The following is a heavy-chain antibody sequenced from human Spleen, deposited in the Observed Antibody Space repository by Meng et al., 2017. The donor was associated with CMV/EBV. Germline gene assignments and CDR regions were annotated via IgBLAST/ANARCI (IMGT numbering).Heavy chain of an antibody. CDR1: GFTFRSYA. J-gene: IGHJ4*02. Sequence: GVLKLSCAASGFTFRSYAMTWVRQAPGKGLEWVSDISGSGGSTFYADSVKGRFTISRDNSKNTLNLQMNSLRAEDTAVYFCARRVPAYYFDYWGQGTLVTVSS. CDR3: ARRVPAYYFDY. V-gene: IGHV3-23*01. CDR2: ISGSGGST.